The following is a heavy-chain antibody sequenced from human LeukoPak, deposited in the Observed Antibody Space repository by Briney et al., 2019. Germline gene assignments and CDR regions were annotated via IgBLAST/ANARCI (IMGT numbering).Heavy chain of an antibody. J-gene: IGHJ4*02. D-gene: IGHD3-9*01. CDR3: ARVGDILTGYPYYFDY. Sequence: SVKVSCKASGGTFSSYAISWVRQAPGQGLEWMGGIIPIFGTANYAQKLQGRVTMTTDTSTSTAYMELRSLRSDDTAVYHCARVGDILTGYPYYFDYWGQGTLVTVSS. CDR2: IIPIFGTA. CDR1: GGTFSSYA. V-gene: IGHV1-69*05.